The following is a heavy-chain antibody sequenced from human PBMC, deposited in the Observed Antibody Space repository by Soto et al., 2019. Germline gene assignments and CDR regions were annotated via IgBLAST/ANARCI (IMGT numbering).Heavy chain of an antibody. V-gene: IGHV3-21*01. CDR3: ARELSSSSGSFAY. D-gene: IGHD6-6*01. J-gene: IGHJ4*02. CDR1: GFTFSAFG. Sequence: GGSLRLSCAAAGFTFSAFGMHWVRQAPGKGLEWVSYISGSNNYIYYADSVKGRFTISRDNAKNSLFLQMNSLRTEDMAIYYCARELSSSSGSFAYWGPGTLVTVSS. CDR2: ISGSNNYI.